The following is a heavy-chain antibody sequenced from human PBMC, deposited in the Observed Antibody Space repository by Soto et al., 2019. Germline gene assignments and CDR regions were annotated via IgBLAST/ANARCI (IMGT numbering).Heavy chain of an antibody. CDR1: GFSFSVYG. D-gene: IGHD2-15*01. CDR2: IWYDASKQ. V-gene: IGHV3-33*01. J-gene: IGHJ4*02. CDR3: AAWAEGATEVH. Sequence: GGSLRLSCETSGFSFSVYGMHWVRQAPGKGLEWVAVIWYDASKQFYAASVEGRFTISRDNSKAILYLQMNSLRAEDTAVYYCAAWAEGATEVHWGQGTLVTVSS.